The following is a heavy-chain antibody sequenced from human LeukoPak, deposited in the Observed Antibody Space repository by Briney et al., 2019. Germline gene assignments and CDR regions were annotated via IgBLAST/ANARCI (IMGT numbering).Heavy chain of an antibody. J-gene: IGHJ4*02. CDR3: ARAHTLARTTKYYFDS. CDR2: IYPGDSDT. D-gene: IGHD4-17*01. CDR1: GYSFTSYW. Sequence: GESLKISCKGSGYSFTSYWIGWVRQTPGKGLEWMGIIYPGDSDTRYSPSFQGQVTISADKSISTAYLQWSSLKAADPAMYYCARAHTLARTTKYYFDSWGQGTLVTASS. V-gene: IGHV5-51*01.